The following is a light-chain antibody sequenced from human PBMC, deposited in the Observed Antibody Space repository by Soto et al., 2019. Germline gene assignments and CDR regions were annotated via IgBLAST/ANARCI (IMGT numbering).Light chain of an antibody. V-gene: IGKV3-15*01. CDR1: QSVNSN. CDR2: GAS. CDR3: EQYNTWPHT. J-gene: IGKJ4*01. Sequence: EIVMTQSPATLSVSPGERATLSCRASQSVNSNLAWYQQKRGQAPRLLIYGASTTATGIPARFSGSGSETEFTLTISGLQSEDFAIYYCEQYNTWPHTFGGGTKVEIK.